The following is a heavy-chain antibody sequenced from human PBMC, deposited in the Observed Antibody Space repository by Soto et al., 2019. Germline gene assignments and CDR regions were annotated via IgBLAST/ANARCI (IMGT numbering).Heavy chain of an antibody. CDR1: GFTFSGSA. D-gene: IGHD3-3*01. V-gene: IGHV3-73*01. CDR2: IRSKANSYAT. Sequence: GGSLRLSCAASGFTFSGSAMNWVRQASGKGLEWVGRIRSKANSYATAYAASVKGRFTISRDDSKNTAYLQMNSLKTEDTAVYYGTMSGKYYNYGMDVWGQGTTVTVSS. J-gene: IGHJ6*02. CDR3: TMSGKYYNYGMDV.